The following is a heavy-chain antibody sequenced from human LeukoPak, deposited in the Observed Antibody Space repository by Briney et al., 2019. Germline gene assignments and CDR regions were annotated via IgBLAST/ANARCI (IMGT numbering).Heavy chain of an antibody. J-gene: IGHJ4*02. CDR1: GFTFSSYS. V-gene: IGHV3-48*01. CDR3: AKDPVYGSGQSHPSDY. D-gene: IGHD3-3*01. Sequence: GGSLRLSCAASGFTFSSYSMNWVRQAPGKGLEWVSYISSSSSTIYYADSVKGRFTISSDNSKNTVYLQMNSLRPEDTAVYYCAKDPVYGSGQSHPSDYWGQGTLVTVSS. CDR2: ISSSSSTI.